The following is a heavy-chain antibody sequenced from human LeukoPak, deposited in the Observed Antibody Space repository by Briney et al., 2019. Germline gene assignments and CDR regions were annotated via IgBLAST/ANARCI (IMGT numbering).Heavy chain of an antibody. V-gene: IGHV3-20*04. D-gene: IGHD3-16*01. CDR1: GFTFDDYG. Sequence: GGSLRPSCAASGFTFDDYGMSWVRQAPGKGLEWVSGINWNGGSTGYADSVKGRFTISRDNAKNSLYLQMNSLRAEDTALYYCARAQFMITFGGVIGDAFDIWGQGTMVTVSS. CDR2: INWNGGST. J-gene: IGHJ3*02. CDR3: ARAQFMITFGGVIGDAFDI.